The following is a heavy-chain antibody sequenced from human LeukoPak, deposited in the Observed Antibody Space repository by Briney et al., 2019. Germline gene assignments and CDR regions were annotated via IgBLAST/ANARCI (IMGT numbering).Heavy chain of an antibody. Sequence: GGSLRLSCAASGFTFDDYDMSWVRQAPGKGLEWVSGINWNGGSTGYADSVKGRFTISRDNAKNSLYLQMNSLRAEDTALYYCARRKYSSGWYYFDYWGQGTLVTVSS. D-gene: IGHD6-19*01. J-gene: IGHJ4*02. CDR3: ARRKYSSGWYYFDY. CDR2: INWNGGST. V-gene: IGHV3-20*04. CDR1: GFTFDDYD.